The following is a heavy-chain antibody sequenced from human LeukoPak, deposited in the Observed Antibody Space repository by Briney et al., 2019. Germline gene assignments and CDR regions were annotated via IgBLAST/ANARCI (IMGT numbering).Heavy chain of an antibody. CDR3: ARHGYYDFWSGYLPRDYYDSPYYFDY. CDR1: GAFISSGTYY. J-gene: IGHJ4*02. D-gene: IGHD3-3*01. Sequence: PSQTLSLTCTVSGAFISSGTYYWSWIRQPAGKGLEWIGRFYTSGSTNYNPSLKSRVTISVDTSKNQFSLKLSSVTAADTAVYYCARHGYYDFWSGYLPRDYYDSPYYFDYWGQGTLVTVSS. V-gene: IGHV4-61*02. CDR2: FYTSGST.